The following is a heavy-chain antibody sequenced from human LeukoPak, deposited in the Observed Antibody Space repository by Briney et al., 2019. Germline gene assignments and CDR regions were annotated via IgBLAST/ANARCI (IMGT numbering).Heavy chain of an antibody. J-gene: IGHJ4*02. CDR1: GGSISSSNW. V-gene: IGHV4-4*02. CDR2: IYHSGST. Sequence: PSETLSPTCAVSGGSISSSNWWSWVRQPPGKGLEWIWEIYHSGSTNYNPSLKSRVTISVDKSKNQFSLKLSSVTAADTAVYYCARGGFLSSPHYFDYWGQGTLVTVSS. CDR3: ARGGFLSSPHYFDY. D-gene: IGHD3-10*01.